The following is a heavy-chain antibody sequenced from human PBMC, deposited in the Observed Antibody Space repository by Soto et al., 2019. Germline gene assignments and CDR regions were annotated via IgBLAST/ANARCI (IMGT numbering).Heavy chain of an antibody. CDR3: TRHAPSSSWFVDYYYGMDV. D-gene: IGHD6-13*01. V-gene: IGHV4-39*01. J-gene: IGHJ6*02. CDR2: IYYSGST. Sequence: SKALSLTCNVPGGSLSSSSYYWGWIRQPPGKGREWIGSIYYSGSTYYNPSLKSRVTISVDTSKNQFSLKLSSVTAADTAVYYCTRHAPSSSWFVDYYYGMDVWGQGTTVTVSS. CDR1: GGSLSSSSYY.